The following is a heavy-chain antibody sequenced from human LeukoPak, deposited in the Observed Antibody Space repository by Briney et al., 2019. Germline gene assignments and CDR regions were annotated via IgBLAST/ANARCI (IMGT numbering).Heavy chain of an antibody. V-gene: IGHV1-18*01. Sequence: ASVKVSCKASGYTFTSYGISWVRQAPGQGLEWMGWISAYNGNTNYAQKLQGRVTMTTDTSTSTAYMELRSLRSDDTAVYYCAATFMVRGVILPRFDPWGQGTLVTVSS. J-gene: IGHJ5*02. CDR2: ISAYNGNT. CDR3: AATFMVRGVILPRFDP. CDR1: GYTFTSYG. D-gene: IGHD3-10*01.